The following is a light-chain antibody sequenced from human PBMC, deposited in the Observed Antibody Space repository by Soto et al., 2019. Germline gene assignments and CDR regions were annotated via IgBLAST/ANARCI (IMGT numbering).Light chain of an antibody. Sequence: SYELTQPPSVSVSPGETASTTCLGERLGDKYVCWYQQKPGQSPVLVMYQDTKRPSGIPERFSGSNSGNTATLTISGTQAMDEADYYCQAWDSSTPVIFGGGTKLTVL. V-gene: IGLV3-1*01. CDR1: RLGDKY. J-gene: IGLJ2*01. CDR2: QDT. CDR3: QAWDSSTPVI.